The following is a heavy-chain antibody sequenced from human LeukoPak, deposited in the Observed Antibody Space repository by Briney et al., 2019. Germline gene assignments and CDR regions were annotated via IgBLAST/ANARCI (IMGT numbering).Heavy chain of an antibody. CDR3: AKGRTASRKNNVVVVPAAMNPYYMDV. CDR2: IRYDGSNK. V-gene: IGHV3-30*02. J-gene: IGHJ6*03. Sequence: GGSLRLSCAASGFTFISYGMHWVRQAPGKGLDWVAFIRYDGSNKYYADSVKGRFTISIDSSKNTLYLQMNSLRAEDTAVYYCAKGRTASRKNNVVVVPAAMNPYYMDVWGKGTTVTVSS. D-gene: IGHD2-2*01. CDR1: GFTFISYG.